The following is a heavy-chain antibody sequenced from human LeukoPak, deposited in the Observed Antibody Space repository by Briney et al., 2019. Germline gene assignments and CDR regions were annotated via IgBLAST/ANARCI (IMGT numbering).Heavy chain of an antibody. CDR1: GYTFTGYY. Sequence: ASVKVSCKASGYTFTGYYMHWVQQAPGQGLEWMGWINPNSGGTNYAQKFQGRVTMTRDTSISTAYMELSRLRSDDTAVYYCARGVYSSSWYWFDPWGQGTLVTVSS. V-gene: IGHV1-2*02. J-gene: IGHJ5*02. D-gene: IGHD6-13*01. CDR2: INPNSGGT. CDR3: ARGVYSSSWYWFDP.